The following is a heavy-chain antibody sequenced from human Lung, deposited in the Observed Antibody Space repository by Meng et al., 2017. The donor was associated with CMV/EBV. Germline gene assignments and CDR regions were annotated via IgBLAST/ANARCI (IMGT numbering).Heavy chain of an antibody. CDR1: GYSFTSYW. J-gene: IGHJ6*02. V-gene: IGHV5-51*01. Sequence: GGSXRLSCKGSGYSFTSYWIGWVRQMPGKGLEWMGIIYPGDSDTRYSPSFQGQVTISADKSISTAYLQWSSLKASDTAMYYCARQVVPAAKANYYYYYGMDVWXQGTXVTVSS. CDR2: IYPGDSDT. D-gene: IGHD2-2*01. CDR3: ARQVVPAAKANYYYYYGMDV.